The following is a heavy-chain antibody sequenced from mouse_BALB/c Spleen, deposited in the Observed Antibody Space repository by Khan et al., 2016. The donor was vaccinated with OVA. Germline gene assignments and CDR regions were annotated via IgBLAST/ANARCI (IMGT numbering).Heavy chain of an antibody. CDR1: GYSITSGYS. Sequence: EVQLQESGPDLVKPSQSLSLTCTVTGYSITSGYSWHWIRQFPGNKLEWMGYIYYSGGFNYNPSLKSRISITRATSKNQFFMQLNSVTTEDTATYYCVRDGNYMDYWGQGTSVTVSS. V-gene: IGHV3-1*02. D-gene: IGHD2-1*01. CDR3: VRDGNYMDY. CDR2: IYYSGGF. J-gene: IGHJ4*01.